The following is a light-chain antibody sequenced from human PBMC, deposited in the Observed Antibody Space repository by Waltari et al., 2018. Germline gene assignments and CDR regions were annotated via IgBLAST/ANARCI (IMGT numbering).Light chain of an antibody. Sequence: EIVLRDAPCTLTLSPWERATLSCRASQSIRSSFLAWYQQKPGHAPRLLIYRASSRATGIPDTFSGRGSGPDFTLTISRLEPEDSAVYYCQHTGSPRLTSAQGTRLEIK. CDR3: QHTGSPRLT. CDR1: QSIRSSF. V-gene: IGKV3-20*01. J-gene: IGKJ5*01. CDR2: RAS.